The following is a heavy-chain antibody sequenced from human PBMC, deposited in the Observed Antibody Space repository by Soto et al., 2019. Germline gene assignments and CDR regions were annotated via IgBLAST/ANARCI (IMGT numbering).Heavy chain of an antibody. D-gene: IGHD2-2*01. CDR1: GFTFSSYA. CDR2: ISGSGGST. V-gene: IGHV3-23*01. J-gene: IGHJ5*02. Sequence: PGGSLRLSCAASGFTFSSYAMSWVRQAPGKGLEWVSAISGSGGSTYYADSVKGRFTISRDNSKNTLYLQMNSLRAEDTAVYYCAKVLAFGIGVPAAMDPWGQGTLVTVSS. CDR3: AKVLAFGIGVPAAMDP.